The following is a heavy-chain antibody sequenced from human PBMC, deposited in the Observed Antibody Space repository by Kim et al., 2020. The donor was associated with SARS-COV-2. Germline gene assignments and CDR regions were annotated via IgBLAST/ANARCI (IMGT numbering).Heavy chain of an antibody. J-gene: IGHJ3*02. Sequence: GGSLRLSCAASGFTFDDYAMHWVRQAPGKGLEWVSGISWNSGSIGYADSVKGRFTISRDNAKNSLYLQMNSLRAEDTALYYCAKDNYSYGYIDAFDIWGQGTMVTVSS. D-gene: IGHD5-18*01. V-gene: IGHV3-9*01. CDR1: GFTFDDYA. CDR2: ISWNSGSI. CDR3: AKDNYSYGYIDAFDI.